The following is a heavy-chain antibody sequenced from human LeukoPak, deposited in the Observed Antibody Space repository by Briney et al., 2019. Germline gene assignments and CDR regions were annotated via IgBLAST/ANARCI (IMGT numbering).Heavy chain of an antibody. Sequence: SETLSLTCTVSGGSISSADYYWTWIRQPPGKGLEWIGYISHSGGTYYNSSLLSRVTISADRSKNQFFLTLGSVTAADTAVYYCARGYYDFFVDYWGQGTLVTVSS. CDR2: ISHSGGT. CDR3: ARGYYDFFVDY. V-gene: IGHV4-30-2*01. D-gene: IGHD3-3*01. J-gene: IGHJ4*02. CDR1: GGSISSADYY.